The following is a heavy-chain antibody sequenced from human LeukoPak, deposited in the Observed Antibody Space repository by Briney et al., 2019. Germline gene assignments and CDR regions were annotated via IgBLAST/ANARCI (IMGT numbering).Heavy chain of an antibody. CDR3: AKAAQYYYDSSGYYSALFDY. J-gene: IGHJ4*02. V-gene: IGHV3-9*01. CDR2: ISWSSGSI. Sequence: GGSLRLSCAASGSTFDDYAMHWVRQAPGKGLEWVSGISWSSGSIGYADSVKGRFTISRDNAKNSLYLQMNSLRAEDTALYYCAKAAQYYYDSSGYYSALFDYWGQGTLVTVSS. CDR1: GSTFDDYA. D-gene: IGHD3-22*01.